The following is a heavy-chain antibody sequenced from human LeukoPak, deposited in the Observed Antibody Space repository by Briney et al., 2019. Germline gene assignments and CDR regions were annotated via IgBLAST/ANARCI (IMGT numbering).Heavy chain of an antibody. CDR2: IRSDGSNK. CDR3: ASGGHYYGSGRNAFDI. CDR1: GFSFSSYG. J-gene: IGHJ3*02. D-gene: IGHD3-10*01. V-gene: IGHV3-30*02. Sequence: GGSLRLSCAGSGFSFSSYGMHWVRQAPGKGLEWMAFIRSDGSNKYYADSVKGRFTISRDNSKNTLYLQMNSLRAEDTAVYYCASGGHYYGSGRNAFDIWGQGTMVTVSS.